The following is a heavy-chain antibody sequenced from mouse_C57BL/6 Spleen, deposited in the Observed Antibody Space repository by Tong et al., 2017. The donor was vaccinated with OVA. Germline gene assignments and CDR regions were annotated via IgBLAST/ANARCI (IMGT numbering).Heavy chain of an antibody. Sequence: EVQLQESGPELVKPGASVKISCKASGYSFTGYYMHWVKQSSEKSLEWIGEINPSTGGTSYNQKFKGKATLTVDKSSSTAYMQLKSLTSEDSAVYYCARGPYSNYFDYWGQGTTLTVSS. J-gene: IGHJ2*01. CDR2: INPSTGGT. CDR1: GYSFTGYY. V-gene: IGHV1-43*01. D-gene: IGHD2-5*01. CDR3: ARGPYSNYFDY.